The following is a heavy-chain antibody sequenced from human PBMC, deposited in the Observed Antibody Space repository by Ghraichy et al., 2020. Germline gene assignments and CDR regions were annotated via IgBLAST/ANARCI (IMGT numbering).Heavy chain of an antibody. CDR2: IDSSSSYI. J-gene: IGHJ4*02. CDR3: ASASSRFYDSSGYYSYFDY. V-gene: IGHV3-21*01. CDR1: GFTFISYR. Sequence: GESLNISCAASGFTFISYRMNWVRQAPGKGLEWVSFIDSSSSYIEYADSVKGRFTISRDNAKNSLYLQMNSLRAEDTAVYYCASASSRFYDSSGYYSYFDYWGQGTLVTVSS. D-gene: IGHD3-22*01.